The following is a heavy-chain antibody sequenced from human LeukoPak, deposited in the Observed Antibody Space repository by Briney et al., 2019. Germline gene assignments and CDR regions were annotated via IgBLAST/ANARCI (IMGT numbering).Heavy chain of an antibody. D-gene: IGHD6-13*01. CDR3: AKDTLGYSSSWYKGGDY. CDR2: IGGSGGST. Sequence: PGGSLRLSCAASGFTFSSYAMSWVRQAPGKGLEWVSAIGGSGGSTYYADSVKGRFTISRDNSKNTLYLQMNSLGAEDTAVYYCAKDTLGYSSSWYKGGDYWGQGTLVTVSS. V-gene: IGHV3-23*01. CDR1: GFTFSSYA. J-gene: IGHJ4*02.